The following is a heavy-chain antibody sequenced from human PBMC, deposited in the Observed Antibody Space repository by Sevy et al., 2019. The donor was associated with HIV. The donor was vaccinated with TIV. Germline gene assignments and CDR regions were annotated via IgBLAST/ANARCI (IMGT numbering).Heavy chain of an antibody. CDR3: ARVRVASSSWYPNFDY. D-gene: IGHD6-13*01. CDR2: ISYDGSNK. V-gene: IGHV3-30-3*01. Sequence: GSLRLSCAASGFTFSSYAMHWVRQGPGKGLEWVAVISYDGSNKYYADSMKGRFTISRDNSKNTLYLQMNSLRAEDTAVYYCARVRVASSSWYPNFDYWGQGTLVTVSS. J-gene: IGHJ4*02. CDR1: GFTFSSYA.